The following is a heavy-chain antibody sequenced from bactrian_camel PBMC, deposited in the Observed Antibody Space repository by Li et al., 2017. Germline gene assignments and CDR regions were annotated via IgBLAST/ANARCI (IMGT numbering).Heavy chain of an antibody. J-gene: IGHJ4*01. D-gene: IGHD3*01. Sequence: VQLVESGGGLVQPGGSLRLTCTASGFTFSSYAMSWVRQAPGKEREGVAAMYTGDDSTYYADSAKGRFAISRDNAKNTVYLQLNSLKTEDMAMYYCGPSMAADEYNYWGQGTQVTVS. CDR1: GFTFSSYA. CDR2: MYTGDDST. V-gene: IGHV3S40*01. CDR3: GPSMAADEYNY.